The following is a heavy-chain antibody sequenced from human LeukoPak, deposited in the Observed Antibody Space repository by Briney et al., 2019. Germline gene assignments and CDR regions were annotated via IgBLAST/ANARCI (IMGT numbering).Heavy chain of an antibody. D-gene: IGHD1-26*01. CDR2: VYYSGTT. V-gene: IGHV4-39*07. Sequence: PSETLSLTCSVSGDSISLSFYYWGWIRQPPGKALEWIGSVYYSGTTSYNPSLKSRVTTSVDMSKNHFSLRLRSVTAADTAMYYCARGGSWILGSLYFDCWGQGTLVTVSS. CDR3: ARGGSWILGSLYFDC. CDR1: GDSISLSFYY. J-gene: IGHJ4*02.